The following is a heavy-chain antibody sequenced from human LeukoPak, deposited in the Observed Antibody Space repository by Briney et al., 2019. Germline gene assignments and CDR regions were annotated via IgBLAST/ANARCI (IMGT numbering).Heavy chain of an antibody. J-gene: IGHJ3*02. CDR3: ASPVAVVRGVIGYDDAFDI. Sequence: PGGSLRLSCAASGFTFSSYSMNWVRQAPGKGLEWVSSISSSSSYIYYADSVKGRFTISRDNAKNSLYLQMNSLRAEDTAVYYCASPVAVVRGVIGYDDAFDIWGQGTMVTVSS. V-gene: IGHV3-21*01. CDR2: ISSSSSYI. D-gene: IGHD3-10*01. CDR1: GFTFSSYS.